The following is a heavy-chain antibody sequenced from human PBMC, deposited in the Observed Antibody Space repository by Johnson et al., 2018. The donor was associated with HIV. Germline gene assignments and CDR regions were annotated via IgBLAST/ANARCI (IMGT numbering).Heavy chain of an antibody. CDR1: GFTFSIYA. Sequence: QVQLVESGGGVVQPGRSLRLSCAASGFTFSIYAMHWVRQAPGKGLEWVSLISFDVNDKYYADSVKGRFTISRDNSKNTLYLQMNSLRAEDTAVDYCARARGEGAARTDAFDIWGQGTMVTVSS. D-gene: IGHD6-6*01. CDR2: ISFDVNDK. J-gene: IGHJ3*02. V-gene: IGHV3-30*04. CDR3: ARARGEGAARTDAFDI.